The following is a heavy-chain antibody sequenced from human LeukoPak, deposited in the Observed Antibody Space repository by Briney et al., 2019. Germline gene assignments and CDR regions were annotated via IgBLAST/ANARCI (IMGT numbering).Heavy chain of an antibody. J-gene: IGHJ4*02. V-gene: IGHV4-59*01. D-gene: IGHD3-22*01. CDR1: GGSISSYY. Sequence: PPETLSLTCTVSGGSISSYYWSWIRQPPGKGLEWIGYISYSGSTNYDPSLKSRVTMSVDTSKNQFSLKLSSVTAADTAVYYCARERTSGYSYYFDYWGQGTLVTVSS. CDR2: ISYSGST. CDR3: ARERTSGYSYYFDY.